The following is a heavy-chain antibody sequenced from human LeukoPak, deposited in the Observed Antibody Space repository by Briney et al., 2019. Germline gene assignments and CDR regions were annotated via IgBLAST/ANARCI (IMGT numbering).Heavy chain of an antibody. D-gene: IGHD1-7*01. CDR3: ARAPLERNWTYRGSYYYMDV. Sequence: SVKVSCKASGGTFSSYAISWVRQPPGQGLEWRGGVIPIFRTATYAQKFQGRVTITTDESTSTAYMALSSLRSDDTAVYYCARAPLERNWTYRGSYYYMDVWGKGTTVTVSS. V-gene: IGHV1-69*05. CDR1: GGTFSSYA. CDR2: VIPIFRTA. J-gene: IGHJ6*03.